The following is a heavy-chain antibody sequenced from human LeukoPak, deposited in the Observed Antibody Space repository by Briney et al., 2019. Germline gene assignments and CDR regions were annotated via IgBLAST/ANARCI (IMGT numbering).Heavy chain of an antibody. CDR1: GGSISSYC. Sequence: SETLSLTCTVSGGSISSYCWSWIRQPPGKGLEWIGYIYYSGSTNYNPSLKSRVTISVATSKNQFSLELSSVTAAVSAVYYCARGTIFGNWFDPWGQGTLVTVSS. CDR3: ARGTIFGNWFDP. CDR2: IYYSGST. V-gene: IGHV4-59*01. J-gene: IGHJ5*02. D-gene: IGHD3-3*01.